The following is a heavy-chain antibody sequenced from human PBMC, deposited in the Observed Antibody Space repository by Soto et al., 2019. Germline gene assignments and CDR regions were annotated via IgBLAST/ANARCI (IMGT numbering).Heavy chain of an antibody. V-gene: IGHV4-34*01. CDR2: INHSGST. Sequence: QVQLQQWGAGLLKPSETQSLTCAVYGGSFSGYYWSWIRQPPGKGLEWIGEINHSGSTNYNPSLKSRVTISVDTSKNQFSLKLSSVTAADTAVYYCARGYCSSTSCYENFDYWGQGTLVTVSS. D-gene: IGHD2-2*01. CDR3: ARGYCSSTSCYENFDY. J-gene: IGHJ4*02. CDR1: GGSFSGYY.